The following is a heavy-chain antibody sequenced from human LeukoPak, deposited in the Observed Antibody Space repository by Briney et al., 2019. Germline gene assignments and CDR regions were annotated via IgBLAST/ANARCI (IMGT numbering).Heavy chain of an antibody. Sequence: PGGSLRLSCAASGFTFSSYSMNWVRQAPGKGLEWVSYISSSVNTIYYADSVKGRFTISRDNAKNSLFLQMNSLRGDDTAVYYCAKDVGKWESLHFFDYWGQGTLVTVSS. D-gene: IGHD1-26*01. CDR1: GFTFSSYS. CDR3: AKDVGKWESLHFFDY. V-gene: IGHV3-48*01. J-gene: IGHJ4*02. CDR2: ISSSVNTI.